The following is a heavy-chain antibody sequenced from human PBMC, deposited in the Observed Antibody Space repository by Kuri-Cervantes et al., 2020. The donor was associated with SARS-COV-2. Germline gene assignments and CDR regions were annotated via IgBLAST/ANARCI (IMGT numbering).Heavy chain of an antibody. CDR3: RGWFGELSISYYKYYGVDV. Sequence: GGSLRLSCAASGFTFSSYGMHWVRQAPGKGLEWVAVIWYDGSNKYYADSVKGRFTISRDDSKNTLYLQMNSLRPEDTAVYYCRGWFGELSISYYKYYGVDVWGQGTTVTVSS. J-gene: IGHJ6*02. V-gene: IGHV3-30*02. CDR1: GFTFSSYG. CDR2: IWYDGSNK. D-gene: IGHD3-10*01.